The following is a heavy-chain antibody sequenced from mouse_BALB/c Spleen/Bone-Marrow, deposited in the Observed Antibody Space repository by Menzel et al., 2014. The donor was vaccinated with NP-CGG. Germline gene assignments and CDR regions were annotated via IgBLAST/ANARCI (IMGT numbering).Heavy chain of an antibody. Sequence: VQLKDSGPGLVKPSQSLSLTCTVTGYSITNDDAWNWIRQFPGKKLEWMGYISYSGSTSYNPSLKSRISITRDTSKNQFFLQLNSVTTEDTATYYCARNRYDGAWFAYWGQGTLVTVSA. CDR2: ISYSGST. J-gene: IGHJ3*01. D-gene: IGHD2-14*01. V-gene: IGHV3-2*02. CDR1: GYSITNDDA. CDR3: ARNRYDGAWFAY.